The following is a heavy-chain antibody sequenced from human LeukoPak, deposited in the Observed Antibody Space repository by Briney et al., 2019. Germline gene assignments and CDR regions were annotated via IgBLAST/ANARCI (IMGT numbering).Heavy chain of an antibody. CDR3: ARGGAVAPFDY. CDR1: GGSISSYY. CDR2: IYYSGST. V-gene: IGHV4-59*01. Sequence: TSETLSLTCTVSGGSISSYYWSWIRQPPGKGLEWIGYIYYSGSTNYNPSLKSRVTISVDTSKNQFSLKLSSVTAADTAVYYCARGGAVAPFDYWGQGTLVTVSS. D-gene: IGHD6-19*01. J-gene: IGHJ4*02.